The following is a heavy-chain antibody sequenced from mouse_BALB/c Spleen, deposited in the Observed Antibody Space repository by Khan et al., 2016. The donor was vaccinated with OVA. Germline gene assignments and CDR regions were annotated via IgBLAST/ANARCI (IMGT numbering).Heavy chain of an antibody. J-gene: IGHJ2*01. V-gene: IGHV5-17*02. CDR2: ISGDSNTI. Sequence: EVELVESGGGLVQPGGSRKLSCAASGFTFSSYGMHWVRQAPERGLEWVAYISGDSNTIYYADTVKGRFTISRDNPRNPPFLQMTSLMSEDTAMYYCATSYFYGYYFDYWGPGTTLTVSS. CDR3: ATSYFYGYYFDY. CDR1: GFTFSSYG. D-gene: IGHD1-1*01.